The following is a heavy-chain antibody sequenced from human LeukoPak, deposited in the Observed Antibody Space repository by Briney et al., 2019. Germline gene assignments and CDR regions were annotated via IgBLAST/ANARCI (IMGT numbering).Heavy chain of an antibody. V-gene: IGHV3-23*01. Sequence: GGSLRLSCAASGFTFGSFAMSWVRQAPGKGLEWVSGISNSGGSTYYADSVKGRFTISRENAKNSLYLKMNSLRAGDTAVYYCARARYYYDSSGYYYTLRPYYFDYWGQGTLVTVSS. CDR1: GFTFGSFA. D-gene: IGHD3-22*01. CDR3: ARARYYYDSSGYYYTLRPYYFDY. CDR2: ISNSGGST. J-gene: IGHJ4*02.